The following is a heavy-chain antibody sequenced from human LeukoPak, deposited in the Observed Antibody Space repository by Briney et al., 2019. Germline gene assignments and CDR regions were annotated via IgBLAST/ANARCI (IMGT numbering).Heavy chain of an antibody. CDR3: ASLPDCGGDCKYYFDY. D-gene: IGHD2-21*02. CDR1: GFTFSSYS. Sequence: GGSLRLSCAASGFTFSSYSMNWVRQAPGKGLEWVSCISSSSSTIYYADSVKGRFTISRDNAKNSLYLQMNSLRAEDTAVYYCASLPDCGGDCKYYFDYWGQGTLVTVSS. CDR2: ISSSSSTI. J-gene: IGHJ4*02. V-gene: IGHV3-48*01.